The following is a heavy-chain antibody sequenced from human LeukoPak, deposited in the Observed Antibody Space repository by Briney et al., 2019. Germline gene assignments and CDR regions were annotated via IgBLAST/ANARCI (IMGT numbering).Heavy chain of an antibody. CDR2: INPNSGTT. CDR1: GFTLTDYY. Sequence: ASVKVSCRASGFTLTDYYIHWVRQAPGQGLEWMGWINPNSGTTNFAQKFQGRVTMTRDTSISTAYTELSRLRSDDTAVYYCARTTGGYCTSTSCLFEYWGQGTLVTVSS. V-gene: IGHV1-2*02. D-gene: IGHD2-2*01. CDR3: ARTTGGYCTSTSCLFEY. J-gene: IGHJ4*02.